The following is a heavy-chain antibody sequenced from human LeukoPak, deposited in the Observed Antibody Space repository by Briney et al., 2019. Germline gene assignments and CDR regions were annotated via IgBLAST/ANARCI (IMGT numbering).Heavy chain of an antibody. Sequence: SETLSLTCTVSGGSISSYYWSWIRQPPGKGLEWIGYIYYSGSTNYNPSLKSRVTISVDTSKNQFSLKLSSVTAADTAVYYCARLSYQENAFDIWGQGTMVTVSS. CDR1: GGSISSYY. CDR2: IYYSGST. D-gene: IGHD2-2*01. CDR3: ARLSYQENAFDI. V-gene: IGHV4-59*08. J-gene: IGHJ3*02.